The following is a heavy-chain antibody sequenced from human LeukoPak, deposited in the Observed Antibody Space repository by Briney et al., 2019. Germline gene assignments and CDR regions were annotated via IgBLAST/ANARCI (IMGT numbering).Heavy chain of an antibody. D-gene: IGHD2-15*01. CDR2: IYPADSDI. CDR3: ARQECCSGGSCYTWSDP. CDR1: GYSFTSYW. J-gene: IGHJ5*02. Sequence: GESLKISCKGSGYSFTSYWIGWVRQMPGKGLEWMGIIYPADSDIRYSPSFQGQVTISADKSISTAYLQWSSLKASDTAMYYCARQECCSGGSCYTWSDPWGQGTLVTVSS. V-gene: IGHV5-51*01.